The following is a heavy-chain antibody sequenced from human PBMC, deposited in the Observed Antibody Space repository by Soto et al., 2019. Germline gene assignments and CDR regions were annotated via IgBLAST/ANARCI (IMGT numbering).Heavy chain of an antibody. CDR3: AKDRQPDGIWTFDL. J-gene: IGHJ4*02. CDR1: GFTFSTYT. CDR2: IFPGGST. V-gene: IGHV3-23*03. D-gene: IGHD3-9*01. Sequence: EAPLLESGGQLVQPGGSLRLSCAASGFTFSTYTMNWVRQAPGKGLEWVAGIFPGGSTYYANSVKGRFTISRDHSQGSVFLQMSCLSDEDTAVYYCAKDRQPDGIWTFDLWGQGTLVTVSS.